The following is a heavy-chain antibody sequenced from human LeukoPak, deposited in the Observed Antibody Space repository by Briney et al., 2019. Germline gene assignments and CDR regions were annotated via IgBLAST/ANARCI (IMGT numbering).Heavy chain of an antibody. J-gene: IGHJ4*02. CDR1: GGTFSSYA. Sequence: GASVKVSCKASGGTFSSYAISWVRQAPGQGLEWMGGIIPIFGTANYAQKFQGRVTITADESTSTAYMELSSLRSEDTAVYYCARERGAYSSGWYYFDYWGQGTLVTVSS. CDR3: ARERGAYSSGWYYFDY. V-gene: IGHV1-69*13. CDR2: IIPIFGTA. D-gene: IGHD6-19*01.